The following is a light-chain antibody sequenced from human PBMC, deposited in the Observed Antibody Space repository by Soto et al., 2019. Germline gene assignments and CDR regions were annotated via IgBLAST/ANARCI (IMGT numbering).Light chain of an antibody. CDR1: SSDVGGYEY. CDR3: SSYTSSSTLWL. J-gene: IGLJ3*02. V-gene: IGLV2-14*01. Sequence: QSVLTQPASVSGSPGQSITISCTGTSSDVGGYEYVSWYQQHPGKAPKVMIYDVTNRPSGVSNRFSGSESGNTASLTISGLQAEDEADYYCSSYTSSSTLWLFGGGTKVTVL. CDR2: DVT.